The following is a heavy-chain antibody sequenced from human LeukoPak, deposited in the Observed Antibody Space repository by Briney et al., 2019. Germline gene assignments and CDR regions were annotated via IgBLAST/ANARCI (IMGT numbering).Heavy chain of an antibody. D-gene: IGHD1-26*01. CDR1: GYSISSGYY. CDR3: AGDSDMAELHFDY. Sequence: PSETLSLTCAVSGYSISSGYYWGWIRQPPGKGLEWIGSIYHSGSTYYNPSLRSRLTISVDTSKNQLSMNMSSVTAAAAAVYYCAGDSDMAELHFDYWGQGTLVTVSS. V-gene: IGHV4-38-2*02. J-gene: IGHJ4*02. CDR2: IYHSGST.